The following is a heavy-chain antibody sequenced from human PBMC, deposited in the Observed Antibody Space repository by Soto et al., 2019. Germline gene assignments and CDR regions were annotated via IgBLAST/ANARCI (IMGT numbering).Heavy chain of an antibody. J-gene: IGHJ5*02. D-gene: IGHD2-2*01. CDR2: INHSGST. CDR3: ARDVPRGYCSSTSCNFNWFDP. V-gene: IGHV4-34*01. CDR1: GGSFSGYY. Sequence: SETLSLTCAVYGGSFSGYYWSWIRPPPGKGLEWIGEINHSGSTNYNPSLKSRVTISVDTSKNQFSLKLSSVTAADTAVYYCARDVPRGYCSSTSCNFNWFDPWGQGTLVTVSS.